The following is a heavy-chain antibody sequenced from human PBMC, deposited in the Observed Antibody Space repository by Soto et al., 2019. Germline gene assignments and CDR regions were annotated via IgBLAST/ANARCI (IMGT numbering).Heavy chain of an antibody. D-gene: IGHD4-17*01. CDR1: GGSFSGYY. CDR2: INHSGST. J-gene: IGHJ5*02. V-gene: IGHV4-34*01. Sequence: QVQLQQWGAGLLKPSETLSLTCAVYGGSFSGYYWSWIRQPPGKGLEWIGEINHSGSTNYNPSLKSRVTISVDTSKNQFSLKLSSVTAADTAVYYCASDYGGNHMRFDPWGQGTLVTVSS. CDR3: ASDYGGNHMRFDP.